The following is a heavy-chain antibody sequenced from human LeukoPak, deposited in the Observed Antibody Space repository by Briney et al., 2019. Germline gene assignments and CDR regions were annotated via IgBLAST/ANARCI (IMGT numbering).Heavy chain of an antibody. CDR3: ARTANFAAGYYIDY. Sequence: PGGSLRLSCAASGFTFSSYTMNWVRQAPGKGLEWVSSISGSSRHKYYADSVKGRFTISRDNAKNSLYLQMNSLRAEDTAVYYCARTANFAAGYYIDYWCQGTLVTVSS. J-gene: IGHJ4*02. D-gene: IGHD6-13*01. CDR2: ISGSSRHK. CDR1: GFTFSSYT. V-gene: IGHV3-21*01.